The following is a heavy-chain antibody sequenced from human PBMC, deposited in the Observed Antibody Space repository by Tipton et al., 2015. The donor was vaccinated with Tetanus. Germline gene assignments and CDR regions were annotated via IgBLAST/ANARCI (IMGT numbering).Heavy chain of an antibody. CDR2: ISYSGRT. V-gene: IGHV4-61*01. J-gene: IGHJ4*02. Sequence: TLSLTCTVSGGSIRSDNYSWNWIRQPPGKGLEWLAYISYSGRTNSNYPLKSRITISQDTSKNQFSLSLTSATAADTAVYYCARGWSECSSWSCSPLDSWGQGTLVTVSS. CDR1: GGSIRSDNYS. D-gene: IGHD2-2*01. CDR3: ARGWSECSSWSCSPLDS.